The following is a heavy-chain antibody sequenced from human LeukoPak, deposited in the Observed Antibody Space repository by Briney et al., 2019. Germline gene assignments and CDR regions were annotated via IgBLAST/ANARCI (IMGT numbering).Heavy chain of an antibody. D-gene: IGHD3-9*01. CDR3: AREPVLHYDILTGYYFDY. Sequence: SGGSLRLSCAASGFTFSSYAMHWVRQAPGKGLEWVAVISYDGSNKYYADSVKGRFTISRDNSKNTLYLQMNRLRAEDTAVYYCAREPVLHYDILTGYYFDYWGQGTLVTVSS. V-gene: IGHV3-30-3*01. CDR1: GFTFSSYA. CDR2: ISYDGSNK. J-gene: IGHJ4*02.